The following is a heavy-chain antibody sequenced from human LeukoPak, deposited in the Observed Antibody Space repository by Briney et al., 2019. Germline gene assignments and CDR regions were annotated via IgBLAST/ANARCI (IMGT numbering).Heavy chain of an antibody. CDR3: AKIEHLTTYYDILTGRTQNWFDP. CDR1: GFTFSSYA. V-gene: IGHV3-23*01. D-gene: IGHD3-9*01. Sequence: GGSLRLSCAASGFTFSSYAMSGVRQAPGKGLEWVSAISGSDGSTYYADSVKGRFTISRDNSKNTLYLQMNSLRAEDTAVYYCAKIEHLTTYYDILTGRTQNWFDPWGQGTLVTVSS. CDR2: ISGSDGST. J-gene: IGHJ5*02.